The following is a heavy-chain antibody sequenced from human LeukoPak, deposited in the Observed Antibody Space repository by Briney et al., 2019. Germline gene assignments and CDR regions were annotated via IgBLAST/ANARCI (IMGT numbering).Heavy chain of an antibody. Sequence: PSETLSLTCAVYGGSFSGYYWSWIRQPPGKGLEWIGETNHSGSTNYNPSLKSRVTISVDTSKNQFSLKLSSVTAADTAVYYCARAYDAFDIWGQGTMVTVSS. J-gene: IGHJ3*02. CDR1: GGSFSGYY. D-gene: IGHD3-16*01. CDR3: ARAYDAFDI. V-gene: IGHV4-34*01. CDR2: TNHSGST.